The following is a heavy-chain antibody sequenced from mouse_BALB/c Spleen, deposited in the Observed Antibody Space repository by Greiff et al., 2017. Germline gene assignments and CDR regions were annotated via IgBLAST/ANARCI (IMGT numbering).Heavy chain of an antibody. CDR3: ARDDGYFYYAMDY. CDR1: EFTFSDFY. Sequence: EVNVVESGGGLVQPGGSLRLSCATSEFTFSDFYMEWVRQPPGKRLEWIAASRNKANDYTTEYSASVKGRFIVSRDTSQSILYLQMNALRAEDTAIYYCARDDGYFYYAMDYWGQGTSVTVSS. V-gene: IGHV7-1*02. J-gene: IGHJ4*01. D-gene: IGHD2-3*01. CDR2: SRNKANDYTT.